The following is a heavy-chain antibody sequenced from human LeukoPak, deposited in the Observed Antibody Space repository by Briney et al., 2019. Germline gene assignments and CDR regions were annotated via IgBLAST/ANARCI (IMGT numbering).Heavy chain of an antibody. CDR1: GGSFSGYY. V-gene: IGHV4-34*01. J-gene: IGHJ6*03. Sequence: SETLSLTCAVYGGSFSGYYWSWIRQSPGKGLEWIGEINHSGSTNYNPSLKSRVTISVDRSKNQFSLKLSSVTAADTAVYYCARDLGRPRVRFLEWIQSMDVWGKGTTVTVSS. CDR2: INHSGST. CDR3: ARDLGRPRVRFLEWIQSMDV. D-gene: IGHD3-3*01.